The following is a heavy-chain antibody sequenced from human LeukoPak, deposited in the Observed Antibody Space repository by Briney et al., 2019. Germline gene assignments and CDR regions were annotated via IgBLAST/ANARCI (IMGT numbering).Heavy chain of an antibody. V-gene: IGHV3-23*01. Sequence: PGGTLRLSCAASGFTFSSNGMSWVRQAPGKGLEWVSGISGSTGGTYYADSVKGRFTMSRDNSKNTLYLQMNSLRAEDTAVYYCAKDSRRDISGWTVDYWGQGTLVTVSS. CDR2: ISGSTGGT. D-gene: IGHD6-19*01. J-gene: IGHJ4*02. CDR3: AKDSRRDISGWTVDY. CDR1: GFTFSSNG.